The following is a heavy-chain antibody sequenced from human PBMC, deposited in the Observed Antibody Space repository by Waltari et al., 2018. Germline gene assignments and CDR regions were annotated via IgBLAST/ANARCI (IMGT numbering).Heavy chain of an antibody. V-gene: IGHV2-5*01. CDR1: GFSLSTSGVS. Sequence: QITFKESGPTLVKPTQTLTLTYTFSGFSLSTSGVSVVWIRHPPGKALEWLALIYWNDDKRYSPSLKSRLTITKDTSKNQVVLTMTNMDPVDTATYYCARELLYPLSGYYYGMDVWGQGTTVTVSS. D-gene: IGHD2-2*02. CDR3: ARELLYPLSGYYYGMDV. CDR2: IYWNDDK. J-gene: IGHJ6*02.